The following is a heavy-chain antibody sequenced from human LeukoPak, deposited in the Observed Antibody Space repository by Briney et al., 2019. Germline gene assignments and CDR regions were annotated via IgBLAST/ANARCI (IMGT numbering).Heavy chain of an antibody. D-gene: IGHD6-13*01. Sequence: GGSLRLSCAASGFTFSRYSMNWVRQAPGKGLEWVSSISISSNYIYYPDSLKGRFTISRDNAKNSLYLQMNSLRAEDTAVYYCAKAGTGPDWGQGTLVTVSS. CDR3: AKAGTGPD. CDR2: ISISSNYI. V-gene: IGHV3-21*04. CDR1: GFTFSRYS. J-gene: IGHJ4*02.